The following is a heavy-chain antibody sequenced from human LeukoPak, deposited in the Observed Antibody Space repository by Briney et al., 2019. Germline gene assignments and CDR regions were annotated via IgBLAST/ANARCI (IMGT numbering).Heavy chain of an antibody. Sequence: ASVTVSCKASGYTFTGYYMHWVRQAPGQGLEWMGWINPNSRGTNYAQKFQGRVTMTRDTSISTAYMELSRLRSDDTAVYYCARTLYSSSWYKAYMDVWGKGTTVTVSS. CDR3: ARTLYSSSWYKAYMDV. CDR2: INPNSRGT. D-gene: IGHD6-13*01. V-gene: IGHV1-2*02. J-gene: IGHJ6*03. CDR1: GYTFTGYY.